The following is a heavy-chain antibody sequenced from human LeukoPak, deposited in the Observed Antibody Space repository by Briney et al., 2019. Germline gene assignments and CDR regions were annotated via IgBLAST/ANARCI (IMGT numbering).Heavy chain of an antibody. D-gene: IGHD2-2*01. CDR1: GGSISSYY. V-gene: IGHV4-59*08. CDR3: ARHVRSGMPGDS. CDR2: ISYSGST. J-gene: IGHJ4*02. Sequence: SETLSLTCTVSGGSISSYYWSWIRQPPGKGLEWLGYISYSGSTNYNPSLKSRVTISADTSKNQFSLKLSSVTSADTAVYYCARHVRSGMPGDSWGQGTLVTVSS.